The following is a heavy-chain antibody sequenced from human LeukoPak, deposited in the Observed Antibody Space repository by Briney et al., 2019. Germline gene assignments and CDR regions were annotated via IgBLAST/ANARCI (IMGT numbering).Heavy chain of an antibody. CDR2: INHSGST. Sequence: SETLSLTCTVSGGSISSYYWSWIRQPPGKGLEWIGEINHSGSTNYNPSLKSRVTISVDTSKNQFSLKLSSVTAADTAVYYCARGLVVAATPKLLYGMDVWGQGTTVTVSS. J-gene: IGHJ6*02. CDR1: GGSISSYY. V-gene: IGHV4-34*01. CDR3: ARGLVVAATPKLLYGMDV. D-gene: IGHD2-15*01.